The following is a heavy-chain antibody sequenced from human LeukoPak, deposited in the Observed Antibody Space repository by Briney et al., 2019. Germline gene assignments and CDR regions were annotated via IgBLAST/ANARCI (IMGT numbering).Heavy chain of an antibody. D-gene: IGHD3-16*01. CDR3: ASWGFLIGNDY. V-gene: IGHV3-64*01. CDR2: ISSNGGST. Sequence: GGSLRLSCAASGFTFSSYAMHWVRQAQGQGLEFVSAISSNGGSTYYANSVKGRFTISRDNSKNTLYLQMGSLRAEDMAVYYCASWGFLIGNDYWGQGTLVTVSS. CDR1: GFTFSSYA. J-gene: IGHJ4*02.